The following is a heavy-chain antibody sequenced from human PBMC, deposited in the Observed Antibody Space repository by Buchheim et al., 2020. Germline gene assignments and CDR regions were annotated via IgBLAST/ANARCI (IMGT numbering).Heavy chain of an antibody. J-gene: IGHJ2*01. CDR3: ARAGLLRYFDWLGWYFDL. CDR1: GGSFSGYY. D-gene: IGHD3-9*01. V-gene: IGHV4-34*01. Sequence: QVQLQQWGAGLLKPSETLSLTCAVYGGSFSGYYWSWIRQPPGKGLEWIGEINHSGSTNYNPSLKSRVTISVDTSKNQFSLKLSSVTAADTAVYYCARAGLLRYFDWLGWYFDLWGRGTL. CDR2: INHSGST.